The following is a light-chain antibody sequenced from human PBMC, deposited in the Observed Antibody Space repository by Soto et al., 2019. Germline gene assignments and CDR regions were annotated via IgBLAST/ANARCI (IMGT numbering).Light chain of an antibody. CDR1: RSDNGASNS. CDR3: ISYKTDDTFV. CDR2: EAT. J-gene: IGLJ1*01. V-gene: IGLV2-14*01. Sequence: QSVLTQPASVSGSPGQSITISCAGTRSDNGASNSVSWYQHLPGRSPTLIIYEATNRPSGVSERFSGSKAGDTASLTISGLQADDAAEYFCISYKTDDTFVFGSGTKVTVL.